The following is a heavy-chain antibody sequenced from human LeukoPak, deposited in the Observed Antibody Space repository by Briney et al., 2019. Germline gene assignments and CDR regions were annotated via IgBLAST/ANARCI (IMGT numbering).Heavy chain of an antibody. CDR1: GFTFSSYA. Sequence: PGGSLRLSCAASGFTFSSYAMSWVRQAPGKGLEWVAVIWYDGSNKYYVDSVKGRFTISRDNSKNTLYLQMNSLRAEDTAVYYCARSYYYDSSGYYYYYGMDVWGQGTTVTVSS. V-gene: IGHV3-33*08. D-gene: IGHD3-22*01. CDR2: IWYDGSNK. CDR3: ARSYYYDSSGYYYYYGMDV. J-gene: IGHJ6*02.